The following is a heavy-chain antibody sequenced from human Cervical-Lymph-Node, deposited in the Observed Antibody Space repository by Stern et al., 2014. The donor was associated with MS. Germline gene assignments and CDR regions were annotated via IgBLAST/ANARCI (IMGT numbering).Heavy chain of an antibody. J-gene: IGHJ4*02. D-gene: IGHD3-10*01. CDR3: ARGGRGVGLEY. CDR1: GFTFSTYA. V-gene: IGHV3-30-3*01. CDR2: VSYDGTQR. Sequence: VQLVESGGGVVQPGRSLSLSCVASGFTFSTYAMHWVRQAPGKGLKWVAFVSYDGTQRNSTDSVKARFTISRDNSKNTLYLHMNSLRDEDTAVYFCARGGRGVGLEYWGQGALVTVSS.